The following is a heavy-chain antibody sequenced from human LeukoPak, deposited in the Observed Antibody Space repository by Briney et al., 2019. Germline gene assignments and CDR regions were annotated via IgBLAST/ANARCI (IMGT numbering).Heavy chain of an antibody. V-gene: IGHV4-39*01. Sequence: SETLSLTCTVSGGSISSSSYFWGWIRQSPGKGLEWIGSIYYSGSTYYNTSLKSRVTISVDTSKNQFSLKLNSVTPEDTAVYYCARYMNPRYFDYWGQGTLVTVSS. D-gene: IGHD1-14*01. CDR2: IYYSGST. J-gene: IGHJ4*02. CDR1: GGSISSSSYF. CDR3: ARYMNPRYFDY.